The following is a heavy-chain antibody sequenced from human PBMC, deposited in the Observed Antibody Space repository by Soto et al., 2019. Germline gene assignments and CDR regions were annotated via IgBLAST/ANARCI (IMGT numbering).Heavy chain of an antibody. V-gene: IGHV3-23*01. Sequence: EVQLLESEGGLVQPGGSLRLSCAASGFTFSSYAMIWVRQAPGKGLEWVSAISGSGGSTYYADSVKGRFTISRDNSKNTLYLQMNSLRAEDTAVYYCATHLAPAGTRFGSCFDYWGQGTLVTVSS. J-gene: IGHJ4*02. CDR2: ISGSGGST. CDR3: ATHLAPAGTRFGSCFDY. D-gene: IGHD6-13*01. CDR1: GFTFSSYA.